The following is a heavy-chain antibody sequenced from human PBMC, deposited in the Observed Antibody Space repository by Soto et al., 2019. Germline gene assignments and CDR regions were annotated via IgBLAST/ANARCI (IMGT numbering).Heavy chain of an antibody. J-gene: IGHJ4*02. V-gene: IGHV3-48*01. CDR1: GFTFSIYS. Sequence: AGSLRLSCEASGFTFSIYSMNWVRQAPGKGLEWVSYIGGVGSARYYADSVKGRFTISRDNAKNSVFLQMNSLRVEDTAIYYCARDLGDYDSTGYLDSRGQGTLVTVSS. CDR3: ARDLGDYDSTGYLDS. D-gene: IGHD3-22*01. CDR2: IGGVGSAR.